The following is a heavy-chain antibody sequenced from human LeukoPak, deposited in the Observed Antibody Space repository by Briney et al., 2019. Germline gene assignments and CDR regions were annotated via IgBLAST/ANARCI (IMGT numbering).Heavy chain of an antibody. D-gene: IGHD5-18*01. CDR1: GFFFSNYD. V-gene: IGHV3-23*01. CDR2: LSSSGGST. J-gene: IGHJ4*02. Sequence: GGSLRLSCAASGFFFSNYDMNWVRQAPGKGLEWVSGLSSSGGSTFYADSVKGRFTISRDNSKNTVYLQMNSLRAEDTAVYYCAKPGYSHDLVRNFDYWGQGILVTVYS. CDR3: AKPGYSHDLVRNFDY.